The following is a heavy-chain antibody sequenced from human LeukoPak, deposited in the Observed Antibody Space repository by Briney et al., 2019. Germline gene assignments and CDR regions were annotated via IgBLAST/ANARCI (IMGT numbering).Heavy chain of an antibody. CDR1: GFTFSSYN. J-gene: IGHJ4*02. CDR3: AKDIYYYDSSGFDY. V-gene: IGHV3-21*04. CDR2: ISSSTSYI. Sequence: GGSLRLSCAASGFTFSSYNMNWVRQAPGKGLEWVSSISSSTSYIYYADSVKGRFTISRDNAKNSLYLQMNSLRAEDTALYYCAKDIYYYDSSGFDYWGQGTLVTVSS. D-gene: IGHD3-22*01.